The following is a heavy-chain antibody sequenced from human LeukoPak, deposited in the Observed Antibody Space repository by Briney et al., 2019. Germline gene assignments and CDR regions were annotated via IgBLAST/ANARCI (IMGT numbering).Heavy chain of an antibody. CDR2: ISYSGST. D-gene: IGHD3-22*01. V-gene: IGHV4-59*01. CDR3: ARHYYCDTFDY. CDR1: SGSISSYY. Sequence: SETLSLTCTVSSGSISSYYWSCIRQPPGKGLEWIGYISYSGSTDYNPSLKSRVTISVDTSKNQFSLELNSVTAADTAMYYCARHYYCDTFDYWGQGALVTVSS. J-gene: IGHJ4*02.